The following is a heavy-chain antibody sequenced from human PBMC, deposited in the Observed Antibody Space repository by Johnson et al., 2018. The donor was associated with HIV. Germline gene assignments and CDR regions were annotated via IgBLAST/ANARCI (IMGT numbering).Heavy chain of an antibody. Sequence: VQLVESGGGLIQPGGSLRLSCAASGFTVRSNHMNWVRQAPETGLERVSVIYSDGNTSYADSVKGRFTISRDNSKNTLYLQMNSLRAEDTAVYYCARVVRGGDAFDIWGQGTMVTVSS. CDR1: GFTVRSNH. V-gene: IGHV3-53*01. CDR3: ARVVRGGDAFDI. J-gene: IGHJ3*02. CDR2: IYSDGNT. D-gene: IGHD3-10*01.